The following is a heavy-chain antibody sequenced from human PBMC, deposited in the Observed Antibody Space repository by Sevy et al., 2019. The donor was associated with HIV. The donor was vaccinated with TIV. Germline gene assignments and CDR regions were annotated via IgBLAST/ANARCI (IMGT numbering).Heavy chain of an antibody. CDR1: GGSIRSVNW. D-gene: IGHD3-16*01. CDR2: IYHSGSS. J-gene: IGHJ5*02. V-gene: IGHV4-4*02. Sequence: SETLSLTCAVSGGSIRSVNWWHWVRQPPGKGLEWIGDIYHSGSSNYNPSLKSRVTISVDNSKNQFSLKLTSVTAADSAVYYCARGGETPRGFDHWGQGSLVTVSS. CDR3: ARGGETPRGFDH.